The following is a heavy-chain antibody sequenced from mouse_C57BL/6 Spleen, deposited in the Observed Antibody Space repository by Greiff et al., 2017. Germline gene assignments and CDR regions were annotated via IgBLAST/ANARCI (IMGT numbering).Heavy chain of an antibody. CDR2: IRNKANGYTT. V-gene: IGHV7-3*01. CDR3: ARYHNYYGSSYVGYFDV. Sequence: EVQLVESGGGLVQPGGSLSLSCAASGFTFTDYYMSWVRQPPGKALEWLGFIRNKANGYTTEYSASVKGRFTISRDNSQSILYLQMNALRAEDSATYYFARYHNYYGSSYVGYFDVWGTGTTVTVSS. CDR1: GFTFTDYY. J-gene: IGHJ1*03. D-gene: IGHD1-1*01.